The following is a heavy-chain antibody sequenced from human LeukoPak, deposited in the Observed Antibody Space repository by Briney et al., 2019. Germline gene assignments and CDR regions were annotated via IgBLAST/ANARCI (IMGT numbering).Heavy chain of an antibody. CDR1: GGTFSSYA. D-gene: IGHD3-3*01. Sequence: SVKVSCKASGGTFSSYAICWVRQAPGQGLEWMGGIIPIFGTANYAQKFQGRVTITTDESTSTAYMELSSLRSEDTAVYYCATYRITIFGVATRPLGYWGQGTLVTVSS. J-gene: IGHJ4*02. CDR2: IIPIFGTA. CDR3: ATYRITIFGVATRPLGY. V-gene: IGHV1-69*05.